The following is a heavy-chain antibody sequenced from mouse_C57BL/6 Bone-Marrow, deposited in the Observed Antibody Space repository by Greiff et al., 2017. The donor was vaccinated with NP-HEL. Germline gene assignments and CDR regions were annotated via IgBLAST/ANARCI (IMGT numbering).Heavy chain of an antibody. CDR2: ISDGGSYT. D-gene: IGHD3-1*01. CDR3: ARDSRTMFFDY. J-gene: IGHJ2*01. V-gene: IGHV5-4*01. CDR1: GFTFSSYA. Sequence: EVHLVESGGGLVKPGGSLKLSCAASGFTFSSYAMSWVRQTPEKRLEWVATISDGGSYTYYPDNVKGRFTISRDNAKNNLYLQMSHLKSEDTAMYYCARDSRTMFFDYWGQGTTLTVSS.